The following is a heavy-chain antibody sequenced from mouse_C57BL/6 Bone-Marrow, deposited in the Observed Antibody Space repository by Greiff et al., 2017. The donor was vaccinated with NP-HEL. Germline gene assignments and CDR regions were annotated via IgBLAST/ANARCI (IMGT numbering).Heavy chain of an antibody. V-gene: IGHV14-4*01. CDR2: IDPENGDT. J-gene: IGHJ3*01. CDR1: GFNIKDDY. D-gene: IGHD1-1*01. CDR3: TITTVVAPAY. Sequence: EVHLVESGAELVRPGASVKLSCTASGFNIKDDYMHWVKQRPEQGLEWIGWIDPENGDTEYASKFQGKATITADTSSNTAYLQLSSLTSEDTAVYYCTITTVVAPAYWGQGTLVTVSA.